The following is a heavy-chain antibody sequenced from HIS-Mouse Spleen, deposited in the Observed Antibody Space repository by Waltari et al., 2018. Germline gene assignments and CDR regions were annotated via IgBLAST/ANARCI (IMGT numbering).Heavy chain of an antibody. CDR1: SSYA. CDR3: ASRYALGIAAADY. J-gene: IGHJ4*02. D-gene: IGHD6-13*01. CDR2: ISYDGSNK. V-gene: IGHV3-30*04. Sequence: SSYAMHWVRQAPGKGLEWVAVISYDGSNKYYADSVKGRFTISRDNSKNTLYLQMNSLRAEDTAVYYCASRYALGIAAADYWGQGTLVTVSS.